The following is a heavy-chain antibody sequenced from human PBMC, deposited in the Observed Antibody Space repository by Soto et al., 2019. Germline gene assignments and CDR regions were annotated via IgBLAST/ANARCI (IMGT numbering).Heavy chain of an antibody. J-gene: IGHJ6*02. Sequence: SLKISCKCSGYSFTSNWLGWVRQMPGKGLEWMGIIYPGDSDTRYSPSFKGQVNISADKSISTAYLQWSRLKASDTAMYYCARSGRSSTGGDYDYRMDVWGQGITVTVS. V-gene: IGHV5-51*01. CDR1: GYSFTSNW. CDR3: ARSGRSSTGGDYDYRMDV. CDR2: IYPGDSDT. D-gene: IGHD2-2*01.